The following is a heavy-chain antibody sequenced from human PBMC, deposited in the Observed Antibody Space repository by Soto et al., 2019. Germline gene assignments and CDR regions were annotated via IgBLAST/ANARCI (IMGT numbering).Heavy chain of an antibody. V-gene: IGHV4-39*01. Sequence: QLQLQESGPGLVKPSETLSLTCTVSGGSISDDTYYWGWIRQPPGKGLEWIGSLYYSGTSSYNPSLKRPHTMSVDASKKQFSLRLSSVTAADTSVYYCASLHCASPKLVPLDPWGQGTLVIVSS. J-gene: IGHJ5*02. CDR2: LYYSGTS. CDR3: ASLHCASPKLVPLDP. D-gene: IGHD6-6*01. CDR1: GGSISDDTYY.